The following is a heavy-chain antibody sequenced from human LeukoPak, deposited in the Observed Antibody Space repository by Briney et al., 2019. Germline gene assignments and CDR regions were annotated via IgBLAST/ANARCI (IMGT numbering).Heavy chain of an antibody. CDR3: ARDPGATGLLRQDY. J-gene: IGHJ4*02. V-gene: IGHV7-4-1*02. D-gene: IGHD5-12*01. Sequence: ASVKVSCKASGYTFTSYAMNWVRQAPGQGLEWMGWINTNTGNPTYAQGFTGRFVFSLDTSVSTAYLQISSLKAEDTAVYYRARDPGATGLLRQDYWGQGTLVTVSS. CDR2: INTNTGNP. CDR1: GYTFTSYA.